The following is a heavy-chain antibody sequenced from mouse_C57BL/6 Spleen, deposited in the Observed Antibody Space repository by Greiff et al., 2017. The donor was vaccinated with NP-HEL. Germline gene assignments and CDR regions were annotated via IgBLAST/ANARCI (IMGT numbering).Heavy chain of an antibody. CDR1: GYAFSSSW. J-gene: IGHJ2*01. V-gene: IGHV1-82*01. D-gene: IGHD2-1*01. CDR3: ARWGNYGY. CDR2: IYPGDGDT. Sequence: QVQLQQSGPELVKPGASVKISCKASGYAFSSSWMNWVKQRPGKGLEWIGRIYPGDGDTNYNGKFKGKATLTADKSSSPAYMQLSSLTSEDSAVYFCARWGNYGYWGQGTTLTVSS.